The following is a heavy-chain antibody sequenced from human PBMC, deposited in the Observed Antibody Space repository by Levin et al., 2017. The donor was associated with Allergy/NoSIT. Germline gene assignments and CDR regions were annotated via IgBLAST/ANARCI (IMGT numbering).Heavy chain of an antibody. CDR1: GGSISSYY. CDR3: ARGLPGVGSAEAIFDY. D-gene: IGHD5/OR15-5a*01. V-gene: IGHV4-59*01. CDR2: IYYSGST. J-gene: IGHJ4*02. Sequence: GSLRLSCTVSGGSISSYYWSWIRQPPGKGLEWIGYIYYSGSTNYNPSLKSRVTISVDTSKNQFSLKLSSVTAADTAVYYCARGLPGVGSAEAIFDYWGQGTLVTVSS.